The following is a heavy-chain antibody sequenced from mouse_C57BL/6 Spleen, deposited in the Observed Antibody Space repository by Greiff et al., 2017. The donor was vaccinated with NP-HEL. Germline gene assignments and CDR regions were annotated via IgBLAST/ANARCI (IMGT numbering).Heavy chain of an antibody. J-gene: IGHJ3*01. CDR3: ARERIYDYDSWFAD. Sequence: EVMLVESGGGLVKPGGSLKLSCAASGFTFSDYGMHWVRQAPEKGLEWVAYISSGSSTIYYADTVKGRFTISRDNAKNTLFLQMTSLRSENTAMYYCARERIYDYDSWFADWGQGTLVTVSA. D-gene: IGHD2-4*01. V-gene: IGHV5-17*01. CDR1: GFTFSDYG. CDR2: ISSGSSTI.